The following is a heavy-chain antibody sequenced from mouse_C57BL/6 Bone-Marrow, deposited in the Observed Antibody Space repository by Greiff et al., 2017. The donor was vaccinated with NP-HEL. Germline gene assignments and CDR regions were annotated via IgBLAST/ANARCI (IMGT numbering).Heavy chain of an antibody. J-gene: IGHJ4*01. CDR3: ARETYYRKMDY. Sequence: QVHVKQSGAELARPGASVKLSCKASGYTFTSYGISWVKQRTGQGLEWIGEIYPRSGNTYYNEKFKGKATLTADKSSSTAYMELRSLTSEDSAVYFCARETYYRKMDYWGQGTSVTVSS. V-gene: IGHV1-81*01. D-gene: IGHD2-12*01. CDR1: GYTFTSYG. CDR2: IYPRSGNT.